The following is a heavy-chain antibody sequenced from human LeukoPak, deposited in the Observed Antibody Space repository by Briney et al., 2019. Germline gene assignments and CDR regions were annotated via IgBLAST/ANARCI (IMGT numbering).Heavy chain of an antibody. CDR2: SSSSSSTI. J-gene: IGHJ4*02. Sequence: STYYWGWIRQAPGKGLEWVSSSSSSSSTIYYADSVKGRFTISRDNAKNSLYLQMNSLRDEDTAVYYCASDSVAVAGTIDYWGQGTLVTVSS. CDR1: STYY. D-gene: IGHD6-19*01. V-gene: IGHV3-48*02. CDR3: ASDSVAVAGTIDY.